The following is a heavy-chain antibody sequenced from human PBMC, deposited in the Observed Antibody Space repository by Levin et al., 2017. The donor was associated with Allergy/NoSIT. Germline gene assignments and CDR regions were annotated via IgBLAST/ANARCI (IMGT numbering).Heavy chain of an antibody. J-gene: IGHJ5*02. Sequence: TGGSLRLSCAASGFTFSSYSMNWVRQAPGKGLEWVSYISSSSSTIYYADSVKGRFTISRDNAKNSLYLQMNSLRAEDTAVYYCARDGSGEPAWGQGTLVTVSS. V-gene: IGHV3-48*01. CDR2: ISSSSSTI. CDR1: GFTFSSYS. CDR3: ARDGSGEPA. D-gene: IGHD3-10*01.